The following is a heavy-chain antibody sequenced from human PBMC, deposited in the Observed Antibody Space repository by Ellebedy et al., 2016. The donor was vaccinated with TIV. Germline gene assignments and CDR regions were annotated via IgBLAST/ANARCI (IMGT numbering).Heavy chain of an antibody. CDR1: GDSITSGGYY. CDR2: IYSSGNT. J-gene: IGHJ4*02. D-gene: IGHD3-3*01. V-gene: IGHV4-31*03. CDR3: AGGFHDSWGVLKD. Sequence: LRLXXTVSGDSITSGGYYWTWIRQHPGKGPEWIGYIYSSGNTFYNPSLKSRVTISVDTSKNHFSLNLNSLTAADTAVYYCAGGFHDSWGVLKDWGQGTLVTVSS.